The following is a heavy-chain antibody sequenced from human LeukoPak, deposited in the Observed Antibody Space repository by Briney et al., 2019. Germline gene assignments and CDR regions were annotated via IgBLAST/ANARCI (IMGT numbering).Heavy chain of an antibody. V-gene: IGHV3-48*03. CDR3: ARDQRPKKYFYDSSGSSAY. D-gene: IGHD3-22*01. J-gene: IGHJ4*02. Sequence: GGSLRLSCAGSGFTFSNYEMNWVRQAPGKGLEWVAFISSSGCTEYYADSVKGRFIISKENAKNLLYLEMNNLRPEDTALYYCARDQRPKKYFYDSSGSSAYWGQGTLVTVSS. CDR1: GFTFSNYE. CDR2: ISSSGCTE.